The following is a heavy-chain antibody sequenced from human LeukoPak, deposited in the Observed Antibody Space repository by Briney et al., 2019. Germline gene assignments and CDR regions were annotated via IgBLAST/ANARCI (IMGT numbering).Heavy chain of an antibody. CDR3: ARETPRRGETRDGYR. D-gene: IGHD5-24*01. CDR1: GFTFSSYS. V-gene: IGHV3-21*01. J-gene: IGHJ4*02. Sequence: GGSLRLSCAASGFTFSSYSMNWVRQAPGKGLEWVSAISGDSRYIYYADSVRGRFTISRDNPKNLLFLQINSLRVEDTAVYYCARETPRRGETRDGYRWGQGTVVTVSS. CDR2: ISGDSRYI.